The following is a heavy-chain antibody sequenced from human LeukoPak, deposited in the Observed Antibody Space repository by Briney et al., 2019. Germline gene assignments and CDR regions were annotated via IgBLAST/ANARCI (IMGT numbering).Heavy chain of an antibody. Sequence: PGGSLRLSCAASEFTFRNYWMSWVRQAPGKGLEWVANIKQDGREKYYVDSVKGRFTISRDNAKNSLYLQMNSLRAEDTAVYYCARDRRYSYIDYWGQGTLVTVSS. CDR2: IKQDGREK. CDR1: EFTFRNYW. CDR3: ARDRRYSYIDY. V-gene: IGHV3-7*04. D-gene: IGHD5-18*01. J-gene: IGHJ4*02.